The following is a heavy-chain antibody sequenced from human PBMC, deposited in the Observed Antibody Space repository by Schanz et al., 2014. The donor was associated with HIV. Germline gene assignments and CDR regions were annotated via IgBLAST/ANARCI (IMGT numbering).Heavy chain of an antibody. V-gene: IGHV3-30*03. CDR2: ISYDGSNK. CDR3: ARVANWDYYGMDV. Sequence: VQLLESGGGLVQPGGSLRLSCAASGFTFSTYAMNWVRQAPGEGLEWVAVISYDGSNKYYADSVKGRFTISRDNSKNTLYLQMNSLRAEDTAVYYCARVANWDYYGMDVWGRGTTVTVSS. CDR1: GFTFSTYA. J-gene: IGHJ6*02. D-gene: IGHD3-16*01.